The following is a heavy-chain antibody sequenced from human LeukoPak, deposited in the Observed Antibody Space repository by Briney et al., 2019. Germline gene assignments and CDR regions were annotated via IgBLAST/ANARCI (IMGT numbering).Heavy chain of an antibody. V-gene: IGHV4-34*01. CDR3: ARGGMVRGKNWFDP. CDR1: GGCSSGYY. D-gene: IGHD3-10*01. CDR2: INHSGST. J-gene: IGHJ5*02. Sequence: PSAPLSLCCAVYGGCSSGYYWCCLLRPPAEGLVWFGEINHSGSTNYNPSLKSRVTISVDTSKNQFSLKLSSVTAADTAVYYCARGGMVRGKNWFDPWGQGTLVTVSS.